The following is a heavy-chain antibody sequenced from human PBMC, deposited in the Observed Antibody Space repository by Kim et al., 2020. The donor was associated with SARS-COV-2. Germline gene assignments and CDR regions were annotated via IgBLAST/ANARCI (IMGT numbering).Heavy chain of an antibody. V-gene: IGHV1-18*01. CDR3: ARSALWGDAFDI. Sequence: NYAQKLQGRVTMTTDTSTSTAYMELRSLRSDDTAVYYCARSALWGDAFDIWGQGTMVTVSS. D-gene: IGHD2-21*01. J-gene: IGHJ3*02.